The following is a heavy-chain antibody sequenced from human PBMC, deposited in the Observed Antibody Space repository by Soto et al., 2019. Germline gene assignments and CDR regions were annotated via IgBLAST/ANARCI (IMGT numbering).Heavy chain of an antibody. CDR2: ISYDGNNN. Sequence: GGSLSLSCAASGFTFNTYAMFWVRQAPGKGLEWVAVISYDGNNNYYRDSVEGRFTISRDNSKNTLYLQMNSLRPEDTALYYCARDRTAQYYYYGMDVWGQGTTVTVSS. CDR1: GFTFNTYA. D-gene: IGHD2-21*02. CDR3: ARDRTAQYYYYGMDV. J-gene: IGHJ6*02. V-gene: IGHV3-30-3*01.